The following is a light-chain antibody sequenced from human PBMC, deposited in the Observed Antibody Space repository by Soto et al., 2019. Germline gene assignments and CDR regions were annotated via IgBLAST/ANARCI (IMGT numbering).Light chain of an antibody. CDR3: QSYDSGLGGSVV. V-gene: IGLV1-40*01. J-gene: IGLJ2*01. Sequence: QSVLTQPPSVSGAPGQRVTISCTGSSSNIGAGYDVHWYQQLPGTAPKLLIYGNSNRPSGVPHRFSGSKSGTSASLAITGLQAEDEADYYCQSYDSGLGGSVVFGGGTKLTVL. CDR2: GNS. CDR1: SSNIGAGYD.